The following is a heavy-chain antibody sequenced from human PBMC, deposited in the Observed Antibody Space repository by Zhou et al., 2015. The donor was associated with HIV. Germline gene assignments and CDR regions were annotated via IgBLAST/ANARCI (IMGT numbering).Heavy chain of an antibody. CDR3: AKDRGSTDQDYYMDV. D-gene: IGHD3-10*01. Sequence: QVQLVESGGGVVQPGRSLRLSCAASGFTFNNYGMHWVRQAPGKGLEWVAVVSYDGKNKYYGDSVKGRFTVSRDTSKNTVYLQINSLTTEDTAVYYCAKDRGSTDQDYYMDVWGKGTTVTVSS. J-gene: IGHJ6*03. CDR1: GFTFNNYG. CDR2: VSYDGKNK. V-gene: IGHV3-30*18.